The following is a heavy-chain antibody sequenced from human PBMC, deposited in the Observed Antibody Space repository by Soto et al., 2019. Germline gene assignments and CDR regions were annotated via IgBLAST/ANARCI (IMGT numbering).Heavy chain of an antibody. J-gene: IGHJ5*02. CDR1: GFSLSTSGVG. D-gene: IGHD3-3*01. V-gene: IGHV2-5*01. CDR2: IYWNDDK. Sequence: QITLKESGPTLVKPTQTLTLTCTFSGFSLSTSGVGVGWIRQPPGKALEWLALIYWNDDKRYSPSLKSRLTIPNDTSKNQVVLTMTNMDLVDTATYYCAHRTSSRAHITLFGVVKARNWLDPWGQGTLVTVSS. CDR3: AHRTSSRAHITLFGVVKARNWLDP.